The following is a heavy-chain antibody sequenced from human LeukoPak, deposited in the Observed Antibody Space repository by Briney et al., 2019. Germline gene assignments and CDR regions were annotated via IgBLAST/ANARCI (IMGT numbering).Heavy chain of an antibody. V-gene: IGHV3-21*01. Sequence: PGGSLRLSCAASGFTFSSYSMNWVRQAPGKGLEWVSSISNSSSYIYYADSVKGRFTISRDNAKNSLYLQMNSLRAEDTAVYYCARAGITMVRGAPDYWGQGTLVTVSS. J-gene: IGHJ4*02. D-gene: IGHD3-10*01. CDR1: GFTFSSYS. CDR2: ISNSSSYI. CDR3: ARAGITMVRGAPDY.